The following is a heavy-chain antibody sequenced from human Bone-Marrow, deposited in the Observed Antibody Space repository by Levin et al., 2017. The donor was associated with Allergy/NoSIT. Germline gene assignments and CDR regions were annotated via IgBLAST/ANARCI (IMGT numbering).Heavy chain of an antibody. CDR2: ISYDGSNK. D-gene: IGHD2-15*01. CDR3: ARGAGLDIVVVVAAY. J-gene: IGHJ4*02. CDR1: GFTFSSYA. Sequence: PGGSLRLSCAASGFTFSSYAMHWVRQAPGKGLEWVAVISYDGSNKYYADSVKGRFTISRDNSKNTLYLQMNSLRAEDTAVYYCARGAGLDIVVVVAAYWGQGTLVTVSS. V-gene: IGHV3-30-3*01.